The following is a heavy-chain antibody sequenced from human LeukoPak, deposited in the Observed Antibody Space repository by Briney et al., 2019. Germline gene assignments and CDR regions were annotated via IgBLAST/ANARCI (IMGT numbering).Heavy chain of an antibody. D-gene: IGHD4-11*01. CDR3: TKVRSGSSNWALRIFDY. J-gene: IGHJ4*02. CDR2: ISPGGGTT. V-gene: IGHV3-23*01. Sequence: PGGSLRLSCAVSGFTFSNEAMGWVRPLRGGGLEWVSTISPGGGTTYYAESMKGRFTISRDNSKSILYLEMNSLRVEDTAVYYCTKVRSGSSNWALRIFDYWGQGALVTVSS. CDR1: GFTFSNEA.